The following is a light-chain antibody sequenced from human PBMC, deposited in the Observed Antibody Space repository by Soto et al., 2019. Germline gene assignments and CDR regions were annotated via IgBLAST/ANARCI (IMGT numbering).Light chain of an antibody. Sequence: EIIMTHSPATLSVSPGERASLSFRASQIVCSNLAWFQQKPGQSPRLLIYGASTRAPGIPARFSGSGSGTEFTLTIGSLESEDFAVYYCQQYNTWPPITFGQGTRLEIK. CDR3: QQYNTWPPIT. CDR1: QIVCSN. CDR2: GAS. J-gene: IGKJ5*01. V-gene: IGKV3-15*01.